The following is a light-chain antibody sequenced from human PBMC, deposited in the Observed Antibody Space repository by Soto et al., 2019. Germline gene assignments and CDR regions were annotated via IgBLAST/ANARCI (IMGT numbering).Light chain of an antibody. CDR2: YDT. J-gene: IGLJ2*01. V-gene: IGLV3-21*04. CDR1: NIGSKS. CDR3: QVWDSSSDPVV. Sequence: SYELTQSPSVSVAPGKTANITCGGNNIGSKSVHWYQQKPGQAPVLVISYDTDRPSGIPERYSGSNSGNTATLTISRVEAGDEADYYCQVWDSSSDPVVFGGGTKLTVL.